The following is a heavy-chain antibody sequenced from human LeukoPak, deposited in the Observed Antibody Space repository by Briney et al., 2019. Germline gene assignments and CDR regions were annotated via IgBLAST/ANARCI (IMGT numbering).Heavy chain of an antibody. CDR1: GGSISSSAYY. Sequence: SETLSLTCTVSGGSISSSAYYWGWIRQPPGKGLEWIGSIYNSGSTYYNPSLKSRVTMSVDTSKNQFSLKLSSVTAADTAVYYCARNSYGNDAFDIWGQGTMVTVSS. D-gene: IGHD5-18*01. V-gene: IGHV4-39*07. CDR3: ARNSYGNDAFDI. J-gene: IGHJ3*02. CDR2: IYNSGST.